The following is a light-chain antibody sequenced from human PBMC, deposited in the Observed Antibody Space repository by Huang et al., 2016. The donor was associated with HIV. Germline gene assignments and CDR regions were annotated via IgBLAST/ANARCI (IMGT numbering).Light chain of an antibody. Sequence: DIVMTQSPDSLAVSLGERVTFNCKSSQSVLYSANNKNYLAWYQQKPGQPPKLLIQWAYTREAGVPDRVSGSGSGTDFTLTSSSLQAEDVAVYYCQQYYSTPWTFGQGTKVEIK. CDR3: QQYYSTPWT. J-gene: IGKJ1*01. CDR2: WAY. V-gene: IGKV4-1*01. CDR1: QSVLYSANNKNY.